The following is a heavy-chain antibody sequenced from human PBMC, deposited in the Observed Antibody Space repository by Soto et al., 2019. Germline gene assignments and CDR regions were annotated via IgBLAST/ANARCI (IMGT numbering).Heavy chain of an antibody. V-gene: IGHV4-59*08. CDR1: GGSISSYY. CDR2: IYYSGST. Sequence: PSETLSLTCTVSGGSISSYYWSWIRQPPGKGLEWIGYIYYSGSTNYNPSLKSRVTISVDTSKNQFSLKLSSVTAADTAVYYCARGHGDLYFDYWGQGTLVTVSS. J-gene: IGHJ4*02. D-gene: IGHD4-17*01. CDR3: ARGHGDLYFDY.